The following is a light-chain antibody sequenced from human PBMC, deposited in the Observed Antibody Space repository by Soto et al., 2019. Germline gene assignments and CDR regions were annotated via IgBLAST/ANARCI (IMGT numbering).Light chain of an antibody. CDR3: SSYTSSPHVV. Sequence: QSVLTQPASVSASPGQSITISCTGTSSDVGGYNYVSWYQQHPGKASKLMIYDVSNRPSGVSNCFSGSKSGNTASLTISGLQDEDEADYYCSSYTSSPHVVFGGGTKLTVL. CDR1: SSDVGGYNY. V-gene: IGLV2-14*01. J-gene: IGLJ2*01. CDR2: DVS.